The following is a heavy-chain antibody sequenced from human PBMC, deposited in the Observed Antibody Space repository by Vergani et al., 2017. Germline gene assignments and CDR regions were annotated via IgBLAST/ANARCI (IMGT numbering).Heavy chain of an antibody. V-gene: IGHV1-24*01. CDR2: FDPEDGET. Sequence: QVQLVQSGAEVKKPGASVKVSCKVSGYTLTELSMHWVRQAPGKGLEWMGGFDPEDGETIYAQKFQGRVTMTEDTSTDTAYMELSSLRSEDTAVYYCATVKAGYSSRWNTLYYFDYWGQGTLVTVSS. D-gene: IGHD6-13*01. CDR3: ATVKAGYSSRWNTLYYFDY. CDR1: GYTLTELS. J-gene: IGHJ4*02.